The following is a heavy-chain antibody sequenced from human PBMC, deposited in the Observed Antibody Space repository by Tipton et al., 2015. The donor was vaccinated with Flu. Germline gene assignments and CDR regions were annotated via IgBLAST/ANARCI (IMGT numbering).Heavy chain of an antibody. V-gene: IGHV3-15*01. CDR3: TTDGEYCSSTTCYAGGTDY. D-gene: IGHD2-2*01. J-gene: IGHJ4*02. Sequence: SLRLSCVASGFTFSNAWMNWVRQAPGKGLEWVGRIKTKTDGGTTDYAAPVKGRFTISRDDSKNTLYLQMNSLKTEDTAVYYCTTDGEYCSSTTCYAGGTDYWGQGTLVTVSS. CDR1: GFTFSNAW. CDR2: IKTKTDGGTT.